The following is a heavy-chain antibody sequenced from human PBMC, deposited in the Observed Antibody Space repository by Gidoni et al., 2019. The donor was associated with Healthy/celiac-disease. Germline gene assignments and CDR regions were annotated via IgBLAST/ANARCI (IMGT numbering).Heavy chain of an antibody. CDR2: INHSGST. CDR1: GGSFSGYY. D-gene: IGHD3-3*01. J-gene: IGHJ6*02. CDR3: ARLPGHDFWSGYYGSYYYGMDV. V-gene: IGHV4-34*01. Sequence: QVQLQQWGAGLLKPSETLSLTCAVYGGSFSGYYWSWIRQPPGKGLEWIGEINHSGSTNYNPSLKSRVTISVDTSKNQFSLKLSSVTAADTAVYYCARLPGHDFWSGYYGSYYYGMDVWGQGTTVTVSS.